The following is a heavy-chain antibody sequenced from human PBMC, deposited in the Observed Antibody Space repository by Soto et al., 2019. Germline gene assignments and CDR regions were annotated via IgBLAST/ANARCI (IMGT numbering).Heavy chain of an antibody. CDR2: TSSSGTTI. J-gene: IGHJ3*02. CDR3: ARKGIAVAGIAFDI. D-gene: IGHD6-19*01. V-gene: IGHV3-48*03. CDR1: GFTLSSYE. Sequence: PGGSLRLSCAASGFTLSSYEMNWVRQAPGKGLEWVSYTSSSGTTIYYADSVKGRFTISRDNAKNSLYLQMNSLRAEDTAVYYCARKGIAVAGIAFDIWGQGTMVTVSS.